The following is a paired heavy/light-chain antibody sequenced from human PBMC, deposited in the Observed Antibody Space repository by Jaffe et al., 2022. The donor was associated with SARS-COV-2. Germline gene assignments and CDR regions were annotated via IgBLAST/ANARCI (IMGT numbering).Light chain of an antibody. Sequence: DIQMTQSPSSLSASVGDRVTITCRASQGIRNDLGWYQQKPGRAPKRLISAASSLQSGVPSRFSGSGSGTEFTLTISSLQPEDFATYYCLQHNSYPQTFGQGTKVEIK. J-gene: IGKJ1*01. CDR3: LQHNSYPQT. CDR1: QGIRND. V-gene: IGKV1-17*01. CDR2: AAS.
Heavy chain of an antibody. V-gene: IGHV3-15*01. CDR2: IKSKTAGATT. CDR1: GLTFNYAW. D-gene: IGHD3-22*01. Sequence: EVQLVESGGGLVKPGGSLRLSCAASGLTFNYAWMSWVRQAPGKGLEWVGRIKSKTAGATTDYATPVKGRFTISRDDSKNTLYLQMNSLKTEDTAVYYCTTDLRLYDGSAYYYVDYWGQGTLVTVSS. J-gene: IGHJ4*02. CDR3: TTDLRLYDGSAYYYVDY.